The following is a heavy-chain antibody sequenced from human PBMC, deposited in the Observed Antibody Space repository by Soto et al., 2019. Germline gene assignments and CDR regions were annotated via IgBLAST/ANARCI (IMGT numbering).Heavy chain of an antibody. CDR1: GFTFSSYA. CDR2: ISGSGGST. J-gene: IGHJ6*02. CDR3: ATGGSIAARQQLVFYYYYGMDV. V-gene: IGHV3-23*01. Sequence: EVQLLESGGGLVQPGGSLRLSCAASGFTFSSYAMSWVRQAPGKGLEWVSAISGSGGSTYYADSVKGRFTISRDNSKNTLYLQMNSLRAEDTAVYYCATGGSIAARQQLVFYYYYGMDVWGQGTTVTVSS. D-gene: IGHD6-6*01.